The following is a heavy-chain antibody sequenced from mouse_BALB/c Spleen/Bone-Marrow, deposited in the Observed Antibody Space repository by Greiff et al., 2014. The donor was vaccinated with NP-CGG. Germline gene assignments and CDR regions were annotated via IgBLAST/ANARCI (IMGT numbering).Heavy chain of an antibody. CDR2: INPGSGGT. V-gene: IGHV1-54*01. CDR3: ARRDGSYFDY. D-gene: IGHD3-3*01. Sequence: QVQLQQSGAELVRPGTSVKVSCKASGYAFTNYLIEWVKQRPGQGLEWIGMINPGSGGTNYNEKFKGKATLTADKSSSTAYMQLSSLTSGYSAVYFCARRDGSYFDYWGQGTTLTVSS. CDR1: GYAFTNYL. J-gene: IGHJ2*01.